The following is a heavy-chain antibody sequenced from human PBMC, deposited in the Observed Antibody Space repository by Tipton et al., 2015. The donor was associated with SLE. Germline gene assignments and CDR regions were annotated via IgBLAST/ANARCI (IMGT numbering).Heavy chain of an antibody. J-gene: IGHJ4*02. CDR1: GGSISSGDYY. D-gene: IGHD5-24*01. CDR2: IYYSGST. Sequence: LRLSCTVSGGSISSGDYYWSWIRQPPGKGLEWIGYIYYSGSTYYDPSLKSRVTISVDTSKNQFSLKLSSVTAADTAVYYCARGGMATIDYWGQGTLATVSS. CDR3: ARGGMATIDY. V-gene: IGHV4-30-4*01.